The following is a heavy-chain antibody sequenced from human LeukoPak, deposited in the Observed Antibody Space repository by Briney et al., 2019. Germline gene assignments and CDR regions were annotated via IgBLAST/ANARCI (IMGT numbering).Heavy chain of an antibody. CDR2: ISDSGGST. V-gene: IGHV3-23*01. CDR3: ARTTVTPGSFDAFDI. CDR1: GFTFSSYA. J-gene: IGHJ3*02. D-gene: IGHD4-17*01. Sequence: GGSLRLSCAASGFTFSSYALSWVRQAPGKGLEWVSAISDSGGSTYYADSVKGRFTISRDNSKNTLYLQMNSLRAEDAAVYYCARTTVTPGSFDAFDIWGQGTMVTVSS.